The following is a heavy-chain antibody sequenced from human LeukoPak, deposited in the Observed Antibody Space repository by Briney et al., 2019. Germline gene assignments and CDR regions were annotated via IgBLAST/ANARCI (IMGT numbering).Heavy chain of an antibody. CDR2: ISGSGSST. Sequence: GGSLRLSCAASGFTFGNYVMSWVRQAQGKGLEWVSAISGSGSSTYYADSVKGRFTISRDNAKNSLYLQMNSLRAEDTAVYYCAREVDTAMVTSRSYYYYGMDVWGQGTTVTVSS. CDR1: GFTFGNYV. V-gene: IGHV3-23*01. J-gene: IGHJ6*02. CDR3: AREVDTAMVTSRSYYYYGMDV. D-gene: IGHD5-18*01.